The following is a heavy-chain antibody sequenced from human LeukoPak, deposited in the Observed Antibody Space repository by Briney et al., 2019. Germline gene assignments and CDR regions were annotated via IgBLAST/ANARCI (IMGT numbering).Heavy chain of an antibody. CDR2: MNPNSGNT. J-gene: IGHJ4*02. D-gene: IGHD3-10*01. V-gene: IGHV1-8*01. CDR3: ARGQYYSTWSAPPAFED. CDR1: GYTFTSYD. Sequence: GASVKVSCKASGYTFTSYDINWVRQATGQGLEWMGWMNPNSGNTGYAQKFQGRVTMTRNTSISTAYMGLSSLRSEDTAVYYCARGQYYSTWSAPPAFEDWGQGTLVTVSS.